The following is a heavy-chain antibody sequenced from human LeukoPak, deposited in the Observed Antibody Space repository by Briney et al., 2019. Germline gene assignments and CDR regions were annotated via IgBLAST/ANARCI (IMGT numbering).Heavy chain of an antibody. CDR3: AKEKWLRSHLDY. Sequence: PGRSLRLSCAASGFTFSSYGMHWVRQAPGKGLEWVAVISYDGSNKYYADSVKGRFTISRDNSKNTLYLQMNSLRAEDTAVYYCAKEKWLRSHLDYWGQGTLVTVPS. V-gene: IGHV3-30*18. CDR2: ISYDGSNK. CDR1: GFTFSSYG. J-gene: IGHJ4*02. D-gene: IGHD5-12*01.